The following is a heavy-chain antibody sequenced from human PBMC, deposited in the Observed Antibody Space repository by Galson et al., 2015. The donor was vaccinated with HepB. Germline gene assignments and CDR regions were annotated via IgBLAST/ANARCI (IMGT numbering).Heavy chain of an antibody. D-gene: IGHD3-3*01. V-gene: IGHV3-48*02. J-gene: IGHJ6*02. Sequence: SLRLSCATSGFTFSSYSMNWVRQAPGKGLEWVSYISSSSSTIYYADSVKGRFTISRDNAKNSLYLQMNSLRDEDTAVYYCARRYYDFWSGHYGMDVWGQGTTVTVSS. CDR2: ISSSSSTI. CDR1: GFTFSSYS. CDR3: ARRYYDFWSGHYGMDV.